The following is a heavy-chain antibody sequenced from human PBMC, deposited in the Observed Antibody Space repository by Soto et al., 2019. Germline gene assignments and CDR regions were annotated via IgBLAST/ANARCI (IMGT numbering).Heavy chain of an antibody. V-gene: IGHV1-2*02. Sequence: AASVKVSCKASGYTFTGYYMHWVRQAPGQGLEWMGWINPNSGGTNYARKFQGRVTMTRDTSISTAYMELSRLRSDDTAVYYCARGVSISSSWLVHYYYGMDVWGQGTTVTVSS. CDR1: GYTFTGYY. CDR3: ARGVSISSSWLVHYYYGMDV. CDR2: INPNSGGT. J-gene: IGHJ6*02. D-gene: IGHD6-13*01.